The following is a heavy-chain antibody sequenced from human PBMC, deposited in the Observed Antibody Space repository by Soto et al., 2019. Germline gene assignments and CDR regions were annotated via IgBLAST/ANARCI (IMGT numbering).Heavy chain of an antibody. Sequence: EVQLVESGGGLVQPGGSLRLSCAASGFRFSSYWMHWVRQAPGRGLMWVSRINTDGTSTSYADSVKGRFTISRDNGKNTLYLQMNILRAEDTAVYYCARGSGFQAGVHGYWGQGILITVSS. CDR2: INTDGTST. J-gene: IGHJ4*02. D-gene: IGHD6-25*01. V-gene: IGHV3-74*01. CDR1: GFRFSSYW. CDR3: ARGSGFQAGVHGY.